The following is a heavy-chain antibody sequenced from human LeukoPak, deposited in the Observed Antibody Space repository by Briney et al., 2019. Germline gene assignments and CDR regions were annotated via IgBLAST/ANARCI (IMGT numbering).Heavy chain of an antibody. CDR2: ISTSSSYI. CDR3: ARAHGAGGLGYQYMDV. CDR1: GFTLSSYS. D-gene: IGHD2-2*01. J-gene: IGHJ6*03. V-gene: IGHV3-21*01. Sequence: GGSLRLSCAASGFTLSSYSMHWVRQAPGKGLEWVSSISTSSSYIYYADSVKGRFTISRDNAKNSLFLQMNSLRAEDAAVYYCARAHGAGGLGYQYMDVWGKGTTVTISS.